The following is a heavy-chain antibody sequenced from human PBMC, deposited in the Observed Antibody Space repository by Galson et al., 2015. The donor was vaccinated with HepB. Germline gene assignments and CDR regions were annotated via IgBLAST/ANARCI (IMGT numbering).Heavy chain of an antibody. D-gene: IGHD2-2*01. CDR2: FDPEDGET. V-gene: IGHV1-24*01. J-gene: IGHJ3*02. CDR1: GYTLSELS. CDR3: ATVGYCSTISCPEDAFDI. Sequence: SVKVSCKVSGYTLSELSMHWVRQAPGKGLEWMGGFDPEDGETIYVQKFQGRVTMTEDTSTDTAYMEPSSLRSGDTAVYYCATVGYCSTISCPEDAFDIWGQGTMVTVSS.